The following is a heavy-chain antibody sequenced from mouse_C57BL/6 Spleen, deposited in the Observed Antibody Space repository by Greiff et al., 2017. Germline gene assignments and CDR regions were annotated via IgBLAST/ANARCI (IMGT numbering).Heavy chain of an antibody. CDR1: GFNINDYY. J-gene: IGHJ3*01. D-gene: IGHD3-2*02. CDR2: IDPEDGET. Sequence: EVQRVESGAELVKPGASVKLSCTASGFNINDYYMHWVKQRTEQGLEWIGRIDPEDGETKYAPQFQGKATSTAYTSYNTAYLQLISLTSGDTAVYDGSRETAQATPFAYWGQGTLVTVSA. CDR3: SRETAQATPFAY. V-gene: IGHV14-2*01.